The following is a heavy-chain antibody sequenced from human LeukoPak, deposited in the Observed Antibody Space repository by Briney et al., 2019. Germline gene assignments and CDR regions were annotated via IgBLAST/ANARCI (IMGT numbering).Heavy chain of an antibody. J-gene: IGHJ4*02. Sequence: ASVKVSCKASGYTFTNFGISWVRQAPGQGLEWLGWITTYNGNTNYAQKVQDRVTMTTDTSTSTAYMELRSLTSDDTAVYYCARDPAAYSSSWAFDYWGQGTLVTVSS. CDR1: GYTFTNFG. D-gene: IGHD6-13*01. CDR2: ITTYNGNT. CDR3: ARDPAAYSSSWAFDY. V-gene: IGHV1-18*01.